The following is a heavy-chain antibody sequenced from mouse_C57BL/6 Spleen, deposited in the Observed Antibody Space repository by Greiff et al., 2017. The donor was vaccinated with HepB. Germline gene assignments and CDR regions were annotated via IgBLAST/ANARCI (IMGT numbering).Heavy chain of an antibody. CDR1: GFTFSSYA. D-gene: IGHD3-2*02. V-gene: IGHV5-4*03. CDR2: ISDGGSYT. CDR3: AIVDSSGYGDY. Sequence: DVMLVESGGGLVKPGGSLKLSCAASGFTFSSYAMSWVRQTPEKRLEWVATISDGGSYTYYPDNVKGRFTISRDNAKNNLYLQMSHLKSEDTAMYYCAIVDSSGYGDYWGQGTSVTVSS. J-gene: IGHJ4*01.